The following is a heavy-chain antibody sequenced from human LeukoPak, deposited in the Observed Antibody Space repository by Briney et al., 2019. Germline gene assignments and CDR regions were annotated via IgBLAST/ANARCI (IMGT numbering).Heavy chain of an antibody. J-gene: IGHJ4*02. D-gene: IGHD3-22*01. Sequence: GGSLTLSCVASGLTFSNYNMHWVRQAPGKGLEWVAVISYDGSNKYYADSVKGRFTISRDNSKNTLYLQMNSLRAEDTAVYYCAKDLNPYYYDSSVDYWGQGTLVTVSS. V-gene: IGHV3-30*18. CDR1: GLTFSNYN. CDR2: ISYDGSNK. CDR3: AKDLNPYYYDSSVDY.